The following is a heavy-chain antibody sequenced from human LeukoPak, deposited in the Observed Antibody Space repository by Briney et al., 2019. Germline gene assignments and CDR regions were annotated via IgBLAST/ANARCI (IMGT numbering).Heavy chain of an antibody. CDR2: IYYSGST. CDR3: ASSPYDLWSGYYYYYYMDV. J-gene: IGHJ6*03. Sequence: SETLSLTCTVSGGSISSSSYYWGWIRQPPGKGLEWIGSIYYSGSTYYNPSLKSRVTISVDTSKNQFSLKLSSVTAADTAVYYCASSPYDLWSGYYYYYYMDVWGKGTTVTVSS. D-gene: IGHD3-3*01. V-gene: IGHV4-39*07. CDR1: GGSISSSSYY.